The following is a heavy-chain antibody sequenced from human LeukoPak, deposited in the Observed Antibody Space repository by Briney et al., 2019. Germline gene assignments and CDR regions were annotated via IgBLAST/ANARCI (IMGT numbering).Heavy chain of an antibody. CDR2: INHSGST. Sequence: SETLSLTCAVYGGSFSGYYWSWIRQPPGKGLEWIGEINHSGSTNYNPSLKSRVTISVDTSKNQFSLKLSSVTAADTAVYYCARRYSSGWYFWNYWGQGTLVTVSS. D-gene: IGHD6-19*01. J-gene: IGHJ4*02. CDR1: GGSFSGYY. CDR3: ARRYSSGWYFWNY. V-gene: IGHV4-34*01.